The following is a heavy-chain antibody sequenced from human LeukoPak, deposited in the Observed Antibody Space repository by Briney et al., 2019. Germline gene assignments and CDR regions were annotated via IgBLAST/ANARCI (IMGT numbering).Heavy chain of an antibody. J-gene: IGHJ3*02. CDR1: GGSISSYY. V-gene: IGHV4-59*08. CDR3: ARSLAAYYYDSSGYYALLDAFDI. CDR2: IYYSGST. Sequence: SETLSLTCTVSGGSISSYYWSWIRQPPGKGLEWIGYIYYSGSTNYNPSLKSRVTISVDTSKNQFSLKLSSVTAADTAVYYCARSLAAYYYDSSGYYALLDAFDIWGQGTMVTVSS. D-gene: IGHD3-22*01.